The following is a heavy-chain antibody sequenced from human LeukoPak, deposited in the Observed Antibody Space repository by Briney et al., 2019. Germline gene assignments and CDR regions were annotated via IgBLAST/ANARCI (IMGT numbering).Heavy chain of an antibody. J-gene: IGHJ3*02. V-gene: IGHV4-34*01. Sequence: SETLSLTCAVYGGSFSGYYWSWIRQPAGKGREWIGEINHCRRTNYNPSLKSRVTISIDTSKKQFSLKLSSVSAACTPVYCCASSESAVAHPDAFDIWGQGTMVPVSS. D-gene: IGHD6-19*01. CDR3: ASSESAVAHPDAFDI. CDR2: INHCRRT. CDR1: GGSFSGYY.